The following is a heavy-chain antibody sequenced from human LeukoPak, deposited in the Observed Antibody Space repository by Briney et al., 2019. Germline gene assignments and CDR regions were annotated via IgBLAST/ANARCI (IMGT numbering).Heavy chain of an antibody. CDR1: GGSFSGYY. D-gene: IGHD3-10*01. CDR3: ARDGYYGSGSYNWFDP. CDR2: INHSGST. Sequence: SETLSLTCAVYGGSFSGYYWSWIRQPPGKGLEWIGEINHSGSTYYNPSLKSRVTISVDTSKNQFSLKLSSVTAADTAVYYCARDGYYGSGSYNWFDPWGQGTLVTVSS. V-gene: IGHV4-34*01. J-gene: IGHJ5*02.